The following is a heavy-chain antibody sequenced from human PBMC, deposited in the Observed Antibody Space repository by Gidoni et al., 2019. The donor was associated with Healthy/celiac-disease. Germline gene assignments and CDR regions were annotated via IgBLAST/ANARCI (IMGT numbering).Heavy chain of an antibody. V-gene: IGHV1-69*02. CDR1: GRPFSSYP. CDR3: ATYSSSWYNHFDY. D-gene: IGHD6-13*01. J-gene: IGHJ4*02. Sequence: QVQLVQSEAEVKQPGSAVKVSCKASGRPFSSYPLSRVRQAPGQGLEWMGRIIPSLGIANYAQKFQGRCTITEDKSTSTAYMGLSSLRSEDTAVYYCATYSSSWYNHFDYWGQGTLVTVSS. CDR2: IIPSLGIA.